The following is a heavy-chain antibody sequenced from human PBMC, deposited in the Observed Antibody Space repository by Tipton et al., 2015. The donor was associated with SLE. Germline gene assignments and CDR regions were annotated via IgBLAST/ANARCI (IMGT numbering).Heavy chain of an antibody. Sequence: GLMKPSETLSLTCTVSGVSISSRTYYWGWIRQPPGKGLEWIGSMYYSGNTYYNPSLKTRVTISVDTSKNQFSLKLSSVTAADTAVYYCARNLGPEWMATKRGYFDLWGRGTLVSVSS. CDR2: MYYSGNT. CDR3: ARNLGPEWMATKRGYFDL. J-gene: IGHJ2*01. V-gene: IGHV4-39*01. D-gene: IGHD5-24*01. CDR1: GVSISSRTYY.